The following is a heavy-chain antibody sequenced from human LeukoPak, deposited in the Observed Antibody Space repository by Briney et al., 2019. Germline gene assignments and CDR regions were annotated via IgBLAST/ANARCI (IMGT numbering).Heavy chain of an antibody. CDR3: ARHLDYGDHQGAFDI. CDR1: GFTFSSYT. D-gene: IGHD4-17*01. Sequence: GGSLRLSCAASGFTFSSYTMNWVRQAPGKGLEWVSYISSSSSTIYYADSVKGRFTISRDNAKNSLYLQMNSLRAEDTAVYYCARHLDYGDHQGAFDIWGQGTMVTVSS. V-gene: IGHV3-48*01. CDR2: ISSSSSTI. J-gene: IGHJ3*02.